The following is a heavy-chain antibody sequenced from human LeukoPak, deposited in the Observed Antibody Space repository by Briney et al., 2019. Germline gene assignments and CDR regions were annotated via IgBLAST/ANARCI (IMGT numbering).Heavy chain of an antibody. CDR3: AKAGGFWVAPPYEWELLPIAALFDY. CDR2: IYSGGST. CDR1: GFTVSSNY. D-gene: IGHD1-26*01. Sequence: PGGSLRLSCAASGFTVSSNYMSWVRQAPGKGLEWVSVIYSGGSTYYADSVKGRFTISRDNSKNTLYLQMNSLRAEDTAVYYCAKAGGFWVAPPYEWELLPIAALFDYWGQGTLVTVSS. V-gene: IGHV3-53*01. J-gene: IGHJ4*02.